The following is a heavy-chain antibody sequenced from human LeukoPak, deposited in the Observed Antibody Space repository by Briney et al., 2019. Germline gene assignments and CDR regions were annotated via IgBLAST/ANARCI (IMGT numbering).Heavy chain of an antibody. D-gene: IGHD6-13*01. CDR2: IYYSGST. V-gene: IGHV4-39*01. Sequence: SETLSLTCTVSGGSISSSSYYWGWIRQPPGKGVEWIGSIYYSGSTYYNPSLKSRVTISVDTSKNQFSLKLSSVTAADTAVYYCARHFGSSWHQGRYFQLWGQGTLVTVSS. CDR1: GGSISSSSYY. CDR3: ARHFGSSWHQGRYFQL. J-gene: IGHJ1*01.